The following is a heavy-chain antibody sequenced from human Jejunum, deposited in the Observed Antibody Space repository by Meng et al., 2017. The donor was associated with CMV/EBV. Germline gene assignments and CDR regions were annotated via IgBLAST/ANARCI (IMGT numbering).Heavy chain of an antibody. V-gene: IGHV3-23*01. Sequence: SYSMNWVRQAPGKGLEWVSSISGSGGATYYADSVKGRFTISRDSSRNTLYLQMNGLRAEDTAVYYCAKGSPGYCTTTTCSNFFDHWGQGTLVTVSS. CDR1: SYS. J-gene: IGHJ4*02. D-gene: IGHD2-2*01. CDR3: AKGSPGYCTTTTCSNFFDH. CDR2: ISGSGGAT.